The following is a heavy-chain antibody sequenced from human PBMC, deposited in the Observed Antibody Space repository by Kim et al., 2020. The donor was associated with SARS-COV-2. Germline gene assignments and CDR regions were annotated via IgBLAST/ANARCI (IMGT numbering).Heavy chain of an antibody. V-gene: IGHV3-7*03. Sequence: FTFSSYWMSWVRQAPGKGLEWVANIKQDGSEKYYVDSVKGRFTISRDNAKNSMYLQMNSLRAEDTAVYYCARDGAAVAGTGYYYYYGMDV. CDR3: ARDGAAVAGTGYYYYYGMDV. CDR1: FTFSSYW. CDR2: IKQDGSEK. D-gene: IGHD6-19*01. J-gene: IGHJ6*01.